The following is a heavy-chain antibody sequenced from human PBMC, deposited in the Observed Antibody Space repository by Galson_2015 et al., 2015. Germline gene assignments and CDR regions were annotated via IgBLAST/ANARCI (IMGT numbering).Heavy chain of an antibody. Sequence: SETLSLTCAVSGGSISSSNWWSWVRQPPGKGLEWIGEIYHSGSTNYNPSLKSRVTISVDKSKNQFSLKLSSVTAADTAVYYCARVAMVRGVIMPYGMDVWGQGTTVTVSS. CDR1: GGSISSSNW. D-gene: IGHD3-10*01. CDR3: ARVAMVRGVIMPYGMDV. CDR2: IYHSGST. V-gene: IGHV4-4*02. J-gene: IGHJ6*02.